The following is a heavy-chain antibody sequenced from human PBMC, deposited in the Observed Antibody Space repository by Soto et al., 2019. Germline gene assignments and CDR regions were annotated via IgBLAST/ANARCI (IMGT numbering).Heavy chain of an antibody. V-gene: IGHV3-30-3*01. CDR1: GFTFSSYA. D-gene: IGHD4-17*01. CDR2: ISYDGSNK. CDR3: ARVVDGYSDYPYYFAF. J-gene: IGHJ4*02. Sequence: GGSLRLSCAASGFTFSSYAMHWVRQAPGKGLEWVAVISYDGSNKYYVDSVKGRFTISRDNSKNTLYLQMNSLRAEDTAVYYCARVVDGYSDYPYYFAFWSRGTLVIVSS.